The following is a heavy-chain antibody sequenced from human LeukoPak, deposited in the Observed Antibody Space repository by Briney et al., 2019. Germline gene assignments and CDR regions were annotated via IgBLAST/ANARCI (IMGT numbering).Heavy chain of an antibody. J-gene: IGHJ5*02. V-gene: IGHV3-74*01. D-gene: IGHD2-15*01. Sequence: GGSLRLSCAASGFIISTYAMTWVRQAPGKGLMYISRNNGDGSTTNYADVVKGRFTMSRDNVKNTLYLQMNSLRVEDTAVYYCARDPRNVGLAPWGQGTLVTVSS. CDR2: NNGDGSTT. CDR1: GFIISTYA. CDR3: ARDPRNVGLAP.